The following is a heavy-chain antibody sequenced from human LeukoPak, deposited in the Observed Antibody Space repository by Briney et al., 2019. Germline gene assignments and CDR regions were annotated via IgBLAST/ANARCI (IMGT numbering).Heavy chain of an antibody. V-gene: IGHV3-21*01. CDR2: ISSTSTYI. D-gene: IGHD3-10*02. J-gene: IGHJ3*02. Sequence: GGSLRLSCAAPGFTFSSYSMNWVRQAPGKGLEWVSSISSTSTYIYYVDSVKGRFTISRDNAKNSLYLQINSLRAEDTAVFYCARGGGMFAFDIWGQGTMVTVSS. CDR1: GFTFSSYS. CDR3: ARGGGMFAFDI.